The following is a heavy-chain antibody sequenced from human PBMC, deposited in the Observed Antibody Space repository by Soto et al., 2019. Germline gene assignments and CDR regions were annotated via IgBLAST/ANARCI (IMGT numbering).Heavy chain of an antibody. V-gene: IGHV3-11*06. CDR3: ARRESSKYISIGFDP. J-gene: IGHJ5*02. D-gene: IGHD6-13*01. CDR2: ISSSSYI. CDR1: GFTFSDYY. Sequence: PGGSLRLSCAASGFTFSDYYMSWIRQAPGKGLEWVSYISSSSYIYYADSVKGRFTISRDNAKNSLYLQMNSLRAEDTAVYYCARRESSKYISIGFDPWGQGTLVNVSS.